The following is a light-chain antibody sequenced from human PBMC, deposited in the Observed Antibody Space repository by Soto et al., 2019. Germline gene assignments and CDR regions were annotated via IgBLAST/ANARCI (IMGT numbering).Light chain of an antibody. CDR3: QQYNRYPYT. CDR2: LAS. V-gene: IGKV1-5*03. CDR1: QSISTW. Sequence: DIQMTQSPSSLSAFVGDRVTITCRASQSISTWLAWYQQKPGKAPKLLIYLASSLEAGVPSRVSGSGSGTDFTLTISSLQSDDFGTYYCQQYNRYPYTFGQGTMLDIK. J-gene: IGKJ2*01.